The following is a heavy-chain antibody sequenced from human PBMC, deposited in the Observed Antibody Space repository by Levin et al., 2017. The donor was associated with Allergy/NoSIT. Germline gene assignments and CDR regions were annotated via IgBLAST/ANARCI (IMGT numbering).Heavy chain of an antibody. CDR2: IYHTGST. CDR1: GGSINSNNW. V-gene: IGHV4-4*02. CDR3: AKGDPIGGNWFDP. Sequence: KASETLSLSCVVSGGSINSNNWWSWLRQPPGKGLEWIGEIYHTGSTNYNPSLRSRVTMSVDRSKSQILFKLTSVTAADTAVYYCAKGDPIGGNWFDPWGQGTLVTVSS. D-gene: IGHD3-16*01. J-gene: IGHJ5*02.